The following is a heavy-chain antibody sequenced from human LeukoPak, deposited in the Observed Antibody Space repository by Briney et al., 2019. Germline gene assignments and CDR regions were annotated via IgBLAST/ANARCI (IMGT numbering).Heavy chain of an antibody. CDR2: GHYSGNT. J-gene: IGHJ3*02. CDR1: GGSISAISGGPYY. V-gene: IGHV4-39*01. Sequence: TSETLSLTCTVSGGSISAISGGPYYWGWIRQPPGKGLEWIGSGHYSGNTYNPSLKSRVTISIDTSKNQFSLKVSSVTAADTAVYYCARQLGAYSYPFDIWGQGTKVTVSS. D-gene: IGHD3-16*01. CDR3: ARQLGAYSYPFDI.